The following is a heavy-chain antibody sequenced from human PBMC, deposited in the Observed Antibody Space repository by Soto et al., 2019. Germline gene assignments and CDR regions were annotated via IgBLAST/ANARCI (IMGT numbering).Heavy chain of an antibody. CDR1: GFTFSSYA. J-gene: IGHJ4*02. Sequence: GGSLRLSCAASGFTFSSYAMSWVRQAPGKGLEWVSAISGSGGSTYYADSVKGRFTISRDNSKNTLYLQMNSLRAEDTAVYYCAKGRNMVRGVIVPPLFDYWGQGTLVTVSS. D-gene: IGHD3-10*01. CDR3: AKGRNMVRGVIVPPLFDY. V-gene: IGHV3-23*01. CDR2: ISGSGGST.